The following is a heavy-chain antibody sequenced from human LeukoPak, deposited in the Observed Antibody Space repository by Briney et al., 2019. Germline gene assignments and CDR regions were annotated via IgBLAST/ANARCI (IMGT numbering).Heavy chain of an antibody. Sequence: SETLSLTCSVSGYSLSDGFYWGWIRQPPGKGLEWIGTIYHTGNTYYNPSLESRITISVDTSKNQFSLKLTSVTATDTAVYYCATSGFLYWIQTWGRGTLVTVSS. V-gene: IGHV4-38-2*01. CDR1: GYSLSDGFY. D-gene: IGHD3-3*01. CDR3: ATSGFLYWIQT. J-gene: IGHJ5*02. CDR2: IYHTGNT.